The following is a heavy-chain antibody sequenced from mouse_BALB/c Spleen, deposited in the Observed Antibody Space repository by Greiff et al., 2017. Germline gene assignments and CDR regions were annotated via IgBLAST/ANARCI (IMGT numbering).Heavy chain of an antibody. V-gene: IGHV5-6*01. J-gene: IGHJ3*01. CDR1: GFTFSSYG. D-gene: IGHD1-1*01. CDR2: ISSGGSYT. Sequence: EVQGVESGGDLVKPGGSLKLSCAASGFTFSSYGMSWVRQTPDKRLEWVATISSGGSYTYYPDSVKGRFTISRDNAKNTLYLQMSSLKSENTAMYYCARHGITTVVEAWFAYWGQGTLVTVSA. CDR3: ARHGITTVVEAWFAY.